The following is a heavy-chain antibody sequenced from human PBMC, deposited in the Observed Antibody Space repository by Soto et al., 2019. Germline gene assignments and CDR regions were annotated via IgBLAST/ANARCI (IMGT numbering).Heavy chain of an antibody. J-gene: IGHJ3*02. CDR2: ISWNSGSI. Sequence: GGSLRLSCAASGFTFDDYAMHWVRQAPGKGLEWVSGISWNSGSIGYADSVKGRFTIARDNAKNSLYLQMNSLRAEDTALYYGAKGEWELDAFDIWGQGTMVTVSS. V-gene: IGHV3-9*01. CDR3: AKGEWELDAFDI. D-gene: IGHD1-26*01. CDR1: GFTFDDYA.